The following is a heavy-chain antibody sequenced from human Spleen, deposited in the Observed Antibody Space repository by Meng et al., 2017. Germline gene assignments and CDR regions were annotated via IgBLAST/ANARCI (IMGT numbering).Heavy chain of an antibody. CDR1: GYTLSRYA. CDR3: ARDGYSDCVNHSCFDY. J-gene: IGHJ4*03. D-gene: IGHD2-21*01. Sequence: ASVKVSCKASGYTLSRYAINWLRQAPGQGLEWMGWISTNTGNPTYAQGFTGRFVFSSDTSASTAYLQISSLKADDTAVYYCARDGYSDCVNHSCFDYWGQGTLVTVSS. V-gene: IGHV7-4-1*02. CDR2: ISTNTGNP.